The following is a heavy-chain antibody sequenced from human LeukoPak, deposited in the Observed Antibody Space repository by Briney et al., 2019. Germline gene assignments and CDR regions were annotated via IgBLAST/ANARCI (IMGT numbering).Heavy chain of an antibody. J-gene: IGHJ3*02. V-gene: IGHV3-21*01. CDR1: RFTFSSYS. Sequence: GGSLRLSCAASRFTFSSYSMNWVRQAPGKGLEWVSSISSSSSHIYYADSVKGRFTTSRDSAKKSLYLQMNSLRAEDTAVYYCARDPYSSGWYGDAFDIWGQGTMVTVSS. CDR3: ARDPYSSGWYGDAFDI. D-gene: IGHD6-19*01. CDR2: ISSSSSHI.